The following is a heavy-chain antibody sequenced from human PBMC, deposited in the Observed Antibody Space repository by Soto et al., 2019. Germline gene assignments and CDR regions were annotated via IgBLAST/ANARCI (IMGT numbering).Heavy chain of an antibody. CDR2: IKSKTDGGTT. J-gene: IGHJ3*02. CDR1: GFTFSNAW. Sequence: GGSLRLSCAASGFTFSNAWMSWVRQAPGKGLEWVGRIKSKTDGGTTDYAAPVKGRFTISRDDSKNTLYLQMNSLKTEDTAVYYCTTDYSDSSGYFNDAFDIWGQGTMVTVSS. CDR3: TTDYSDSSGYFNDAFDI. V-gene: IGHV3-15*01. D-gene: IGHD3-22*01.